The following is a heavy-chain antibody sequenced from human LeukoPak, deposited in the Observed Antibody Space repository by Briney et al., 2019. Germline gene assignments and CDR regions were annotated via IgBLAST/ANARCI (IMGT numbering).Heavy chain of an antibody. CDR3: AKDGGQWLVEGYFDY. J-gene: IGHJ4*02. D-gene: IGHD6-19*01. CDR2: ISGSGDSA. Sequence: GGSLRLSCAASGFIFNKYAMSWVRQAPGKGLEWVSIISGSGDSAYSADSMKGRFTISRDNSKNTLYLQMNSLRAEDTAVYYCAKDGGQWLVEGYFDYWGQGTLVTVSS. CDR1: GFIFNKYA. V-gene: IGHV3-23*01.